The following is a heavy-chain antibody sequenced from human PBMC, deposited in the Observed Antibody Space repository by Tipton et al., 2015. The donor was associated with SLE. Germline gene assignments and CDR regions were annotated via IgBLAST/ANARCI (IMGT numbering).Heavy chain of an antibody. CDR3: ARGAVLIQDNSWFDP. Sequence: TLSLTCTVSGGSISVSSYYWGWIRQPPGKGLEWIGSIYYSGSTYYNPSLKSRVTISVDTSKNQFSLKLSSVTAADTAVYYCARGAVLIQDNSWFDPWGQGTLVTVSS. CDR2: IYYSGST. D-gene: IGHD2-21*01. V-gene: IGHV4-39*07. J-gene: IGHJ5*02. CDR1: GGSISVSSYY.